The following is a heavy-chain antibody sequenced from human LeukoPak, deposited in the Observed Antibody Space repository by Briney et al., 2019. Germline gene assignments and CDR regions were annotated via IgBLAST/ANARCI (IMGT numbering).Heavy chain of an antibody. CDR3: ARDAMFGRVSGSYYDY. Sequence: GGSLRLSCAASGFTFSSYSMNWVRQAPGKGLEWVSSISSSSNYIYYAGSVKGRFTISRDNAKNSLYLQMNSLRAEDTAVYYCARDAMFGRVSGSYYDYWGQGTLVTVSS. V-gene: IGHV3-21*01. D-gene: IGHD3-10*01. CDR2: ISSSSNYI. CDR1: GFTFSSYS. J-gene: IGHJ4*02.